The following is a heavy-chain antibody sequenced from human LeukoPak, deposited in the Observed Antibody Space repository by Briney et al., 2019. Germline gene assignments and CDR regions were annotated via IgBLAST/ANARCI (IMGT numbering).Heavy chain of an antibody. CDR1: GFTFSRSG. Sequence: GGSLRLSCATSGFTFSRSGMTWVRQPPGKGLEWVASFDGNADGTHYADSVKGRCTISRDNSKNTVYLQMNSLRAEDTAIYYCVKPRIIGLGWAQFDYWGQGTLVTVSS. CDR3: VKPRIIGLGWAQFDY. D-gene: IGHD2-15*01. V-gene: IGHV3-23*01. J-gene: IGHJ4*02. CDR2: FDGNADGT.